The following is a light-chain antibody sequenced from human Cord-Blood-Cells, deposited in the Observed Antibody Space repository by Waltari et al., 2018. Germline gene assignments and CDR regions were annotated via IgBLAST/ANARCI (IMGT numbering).Light chain of an antibody. Sequence: QCSLPQHRSLSGSPGHSVTLLSTVSSSAVGGYNYASWYQQRPGKAPKLMIYDFSKRPSGVPDRFSGSKSGNAASLTISGLQAEDEADYYCCSYAGSYTVVFGGGTKLTVL. CDR1: SSAVGGYNY. CDR3: CSYAGSYTVV. J-gene: IGLJ2*01. CDR2: DFS. V-gene: IGLV2-11*01.